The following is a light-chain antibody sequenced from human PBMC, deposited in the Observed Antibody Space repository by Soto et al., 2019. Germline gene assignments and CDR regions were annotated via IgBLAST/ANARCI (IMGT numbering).Light chain of an antibody. CDR3: QQYGSSWFP. J-gene: IGKJ3*01. V-gene: IGKV3-20*01. Sequence: EIVLTQSPGTLSLSPGERATLSCRASQSVSFNYLAWYQQKPGQAPRLLIYGASSRATDIPDRFSGRGSGRDCALTITRLEPEDFAVYYWQQYGSSWFPFAPGTKVDIK. CDR1: QSVSFNY. CDR2: GAS.